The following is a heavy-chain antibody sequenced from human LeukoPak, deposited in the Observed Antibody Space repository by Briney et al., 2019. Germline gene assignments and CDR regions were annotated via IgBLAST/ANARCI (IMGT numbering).Heavy chain of an antibody. J-gene: IGHJ4*02. D-gene: IGHD2/OR15-2a*01. CDR2: IYYSGST. Sequence: PSETLSLTCTLSGRSISTSYWSWIRQPPGKGLEWIAYIYYSGSTNYNPSLKSRVTISVDTSKNQFSLKLSSVTAADAAVYYCAREATSLSYFDSRGQGTLVTVSA. V-gene: IGHV4-59*01. CDR1: GRSISTSY. CDR3: AREATSLSYFDS.